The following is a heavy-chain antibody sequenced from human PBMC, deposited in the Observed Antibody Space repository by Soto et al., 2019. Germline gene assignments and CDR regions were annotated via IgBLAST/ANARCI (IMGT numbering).Heavy chain of an antibody. V-gene: IGHV3-66*01. J-gene: IGHJ3*02. Sequence: GGSLRLSCAASGFTVSSNYMSWVRQAPGKGLEWVSVIYSGGSTYYADSVKGRFTISRDNSKNTLYLQMNSLRAEDTAVYYCARDGSSGWYRAFDIWGQGTMVTVSS. CDR2: IYSGGST. D-gene: IGHD6-19*01. CDR1: GFTVSSNY. CDR3: ARDGSSGWYRAFDI.